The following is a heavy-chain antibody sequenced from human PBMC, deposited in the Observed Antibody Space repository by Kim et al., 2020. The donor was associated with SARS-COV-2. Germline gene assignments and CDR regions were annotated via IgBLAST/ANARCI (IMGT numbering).Heavy chain of an antibody. J-gene: IGHJ6*02. V-gene: IGHV3-53*01. Sequence: DAGGGRFTISRDNSRNTVYLQMNSLRAEDTAVYYCARLGPVTANYYYGMDVWGQGTTVTVSS. CDR3: ARLGPVTANYYYGMDV. D-gene: IGHD2-21*02.